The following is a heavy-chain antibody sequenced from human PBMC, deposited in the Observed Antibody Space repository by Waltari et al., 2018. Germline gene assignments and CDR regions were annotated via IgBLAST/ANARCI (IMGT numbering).Heavy chain of an antibody. J-gene: IGHJ4*02. D-gene: IGHD3-16*01. Sequence: EVQLVESGGGLVQPGGSLRLSCAASGFSFSGFWMHWVRQAPGKGLEWDSRINPAGSATTYADSVRGRFTSSRDNAQNTLHLQMNSLRVEDTAMYYCTRENWGTSDYGGQGTLVTVSS. CDR3: TRENWGTSDY. CDR1: GFSFSGFW. V-gene: IGHV3-74*01. CDR2: INPAGSAT.